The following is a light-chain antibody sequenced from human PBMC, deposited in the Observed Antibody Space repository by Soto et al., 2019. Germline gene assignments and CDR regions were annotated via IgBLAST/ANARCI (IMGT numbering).Light chain of an antibody. J-gene: IGKJ1*01. CDR1: QSVSSK. V-gene: IGKV3-15*01. Sequence: EIVMTQSPATLSVSPGERATLSCRASQSVSSKLAWFQQKPGQAPRLLIFGASTRLPGIPARFSGSGSGTEFTLTISSLQSEDFAVYYCQQYNNRPPWTFGQGTKVEIK. CDR3: QQYNNRPPWT. CDR2: GAS.